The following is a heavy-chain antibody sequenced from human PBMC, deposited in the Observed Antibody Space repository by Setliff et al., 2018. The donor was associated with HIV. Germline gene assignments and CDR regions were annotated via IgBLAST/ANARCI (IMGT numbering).Heavy chain of an antibody. J-gene: IGHJ3*02. Sequence: NPSETLSLTCTVSGASVSTTGYYWGWLRQSPGKGLQWIGTTFYSGSTYYNPSLKSRVTISLDTSNNDFSLTLTSVTAADTALYFCATYLSDNYLDGAFDIWGRGTMVTV. CDR2: TFYSGST. V-gene: IGHV4-39*02. D-gene: IGHD3-3*01. CDR1: GASVSTTGYY. CDR3: ATYLSDNYLDGAFDI.